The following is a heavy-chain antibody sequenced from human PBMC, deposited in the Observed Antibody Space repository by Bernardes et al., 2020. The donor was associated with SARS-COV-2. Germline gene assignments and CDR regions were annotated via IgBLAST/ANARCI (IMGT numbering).Heavy chain of an antibody. CDR2: INPNSGGT. V-gene: IGHV1-2*02. J-gene: IGHJ3*02. D-gene: IGHD3-22*01. CDR1: GYTFTGYY. CDR3: ARDRTYYYDIRDAFDI. Sequence: ASLKVSCKASGYTFTGYYMHWVRQAPGQGLEWMGWINPNSGGTNYAQKFQGRVTMTRDTSIITAYMELSRLRSDDTAVYYCARDRTYYYDIRDAFDIWGQGTMVTVSS.